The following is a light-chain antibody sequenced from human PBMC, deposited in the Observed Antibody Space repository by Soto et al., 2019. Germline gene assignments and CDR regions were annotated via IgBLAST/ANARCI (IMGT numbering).Light chain of an antibody. J-gene: IGLJ1*01. V-gene: IGLV2-14*01. CDR2: DVS. CDR3: RSYTSSSTPYV. Sequence: QSVLTQPASVSGSPGQSITISCTGTSSDVGGYNYVSWYQQHPGKAPKLMIYDVSNRPSGVSNRFSGSKSGNTASLTISGLQAEDEADYYCRSYTSSSTPYVFGTSTKVTVL. CDR1: SSDVGGYNY.